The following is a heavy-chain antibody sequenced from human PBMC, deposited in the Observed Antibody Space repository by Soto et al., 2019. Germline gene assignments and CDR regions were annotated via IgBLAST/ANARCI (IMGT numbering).Heavy chain of an antibody. V-gene: IGHV4-34*01. CDR1: GWSFSGYY. J-gene: IGHJ6*02. CDR3: ASLGPTGYPTYYYYYGMDV. D-gene: IGHD3-9*01. Sequence: SATLSLTCAVYGWSFSGYYWSWIRQPPGKGLEWIGEINHSGSTNYNPSLKSRVTISVDTSKNQFSLKLSSVTAADTAVYYCASLGPTGYPTYYYYYGMDVWGQGPTVT. CDR2: INHSGST.